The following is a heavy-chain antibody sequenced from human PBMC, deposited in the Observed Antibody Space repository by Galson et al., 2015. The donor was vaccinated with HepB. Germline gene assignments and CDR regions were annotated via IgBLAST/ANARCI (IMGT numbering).Heavy chain of an antibody. CDR1: GFTFSSYG. CDR2: ISYDGSNK. CDR3: AKESAMITFGGVIVIRNYHYGMDV. V-gene: IGHV3-30*18. J-gene: IGHJ6*02. Sequence: SLRLSCAASGFTFSSYGMHWVRQAPGKGLEWVAVISYDGSNKYYADSVKGRFTISRDNSKNTLYLQMNSLRAEDTAVYYCAKESAMITFGGVIVIRNYHYGMDVWGQGTTVTVSS. D-gene: IGHD3-16*02.